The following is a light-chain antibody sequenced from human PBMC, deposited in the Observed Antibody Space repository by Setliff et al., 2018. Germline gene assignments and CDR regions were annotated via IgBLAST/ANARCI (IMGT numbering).Light chain of an antibody. V-gene: IGLV2-8*01. J-gene: IGLJ1*01. Sequence: QSALAQPPSASGSPGQPLTISCTGTSNDVGAYNYVSWYQQHPGKAPKLMIYEVTKRPSGVPDRFSGSKSGNTASLTVSGLQGEDEADYYCSSYASSINPYVFGTGTKVTVL. CDR2: EVT. CDR3: SSYASSINPYV. CDR1: SNDVGAYNY.